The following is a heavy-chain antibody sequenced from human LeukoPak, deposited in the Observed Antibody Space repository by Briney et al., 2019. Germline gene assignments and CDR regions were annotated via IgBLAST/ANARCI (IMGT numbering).Heavy chain of an antibody. CDR1: GFTFSNYA. J-gene: IGHJ5*02. D-gene: IGHD1-14*01. CDR2: ISGSGAKT. CDR3: SKDPVPHGNGLYWFDP. Sequence: PGGSLRLSCAASGFTFSNYAVSWVRQAPGKGLEWVSGISGSGAKTYYAGSVKGRFTISRDNSRNTLYIQMNSLRVEDTAVYYCSKDPVPHGNGLYWFDPWGQGTLVTVSS. V-gene: IGHV3-23*01.